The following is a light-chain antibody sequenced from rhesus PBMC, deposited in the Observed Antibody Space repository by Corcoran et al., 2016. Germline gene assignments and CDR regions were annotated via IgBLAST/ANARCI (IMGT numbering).Light chain of an antibody. CDR2: ATS. CDR1: QGISSS. J-gene: IGKJ4*01. CDR3: LQHNSYPLT. Sequence: DIQMTQSPSSLSASVGDTVTITCRASQGISSSLGWFQQKPGKAPKLLIYATSNLESGVPSRFSGSGSGTEFTPTISSLQPEDFAAYYCLQHNSYPLTFGGGTKVEIK. V-gene: IGKV1-28*01.